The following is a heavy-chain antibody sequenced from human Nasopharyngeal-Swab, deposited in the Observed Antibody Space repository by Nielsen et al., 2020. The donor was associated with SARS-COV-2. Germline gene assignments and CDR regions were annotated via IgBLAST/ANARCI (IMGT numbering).Heavy chain of an antibody. Sequence: GESLKISCAASGFAFSSYAMSWVRQTPGKGLEWVSSFSGSSGKTYYADYVKGRFTISRDTSKNTLYPQMNSLRADDTAVYYCAKDGGGWYTSGWYYFDYWGQGTLVTVSS. CDR1: GFAFSSYA. D-gene: IGHD6-19*01. V-gene: IGHV3-23*01. CDR3: AKDGGGWYTSGWYYFDY. CDR2: FSGSSGKT. J-gene: IGHJ4*02.